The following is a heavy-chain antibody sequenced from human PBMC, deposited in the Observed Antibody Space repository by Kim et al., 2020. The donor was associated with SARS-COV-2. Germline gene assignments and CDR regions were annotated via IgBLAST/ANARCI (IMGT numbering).Heavy chain of an antibody. CDR1: GGTFSSYA. CDR3: AREVGEGDYYDSSGYYLFDY. CDR2: IIPIFGTA. Sequence: SVKVSCKASGGTFSSYAISWVRQAPGQGLEWMGGIIPIFGTANYAQKFQGRVTITADESTSTAYMELSSLRSEDTAVYYCAREVGEGDYYDSSGYYLFDYWGQGTLVTVSS. V-gene: IGHV1-69*13. D-gene: IGHD3-22*01. J-gene: IGHJ4*02.